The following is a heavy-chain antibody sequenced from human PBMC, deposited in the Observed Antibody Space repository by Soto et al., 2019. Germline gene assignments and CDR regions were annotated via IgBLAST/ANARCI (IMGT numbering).Heavy chain of an antibody. D-gene: IGHD6-6*01. CDR2: ISSNGVGT. J-gene: IGHJ6*03. V-gene: IGHV3-64*01. CDR3: ARRARPDFYYMDV. Sequence: EVQLAESGGGLAQPGGSLRLSCAASGFTLSGYAMDWVRQAPGKGLEYVSGISSNGVGTYYANSVQGRFTISRDNSKNKVYLQMGSLRPEAMAVYYCARRARPDFYYMDVWGKGNTVTVSS. CDR1: GFTLSGYA.